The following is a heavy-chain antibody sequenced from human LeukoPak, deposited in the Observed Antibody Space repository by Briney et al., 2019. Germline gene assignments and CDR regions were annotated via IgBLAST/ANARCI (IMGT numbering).Heavy chain of an antibody. Sequence: GWSLRLSCAASGLSFSSFAMSWVRQGPARGLDRVSSISGNGETFYAASVKGRLTLSSDSSWNTVYFQLNNLKVEDMAIYYCAKASWVSSTDAVRWGQGTLVTVSS. D-gene: IGHD3-16*01. CDR1: GLSFSSFA. V-gene: IGHV3-23*01. CDR2: ISGNGET. CDR3: AKASWVSSTDAVR. J-gene: IGHJ4*02.